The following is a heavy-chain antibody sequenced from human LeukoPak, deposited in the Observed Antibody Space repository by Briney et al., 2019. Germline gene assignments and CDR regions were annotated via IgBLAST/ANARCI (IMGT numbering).Heavy chain of an antibody. CDR3: ARIAAPGNRRLNF. CDR2: MNPNSGNT. CDR1: GYTFTTYD. V-gene: IGHV1-8*01. D-gene: IGHD6-13*01. Sequence: ASVKVSCKASGYTFTTYDINWVRQAAGQGLEWMGWMNPNSGNTGNAQKFQGRVTMTRNTSISTAYMELTSLTSEDTTVYFCARIAAPGNRRLNFWGQGTLVTVSS. J-gene: IGHJ4*02.